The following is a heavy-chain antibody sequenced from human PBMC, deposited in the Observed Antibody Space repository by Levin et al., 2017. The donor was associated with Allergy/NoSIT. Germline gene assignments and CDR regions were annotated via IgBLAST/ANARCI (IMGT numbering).Heavy chain of an antibody. CDR3: AKGGWSSSSSGWFDP. D-gene: IGHD6-6*01. J-gene: IGHJ5*02. CDR2: ISGSGGST. Sequence: GESLKISCAASGFTFSSYAMSWVRQAPGKGLEWVSAISGSGGSTYYADSVKGRFTISRDNSKNTLYLQMNSLRAEDTAVYYCAKGGWSSSSSGWFDPWGQGTLVTVSS. V-gene: IGHV3-23*01. CDR1: GFTFSSYA.